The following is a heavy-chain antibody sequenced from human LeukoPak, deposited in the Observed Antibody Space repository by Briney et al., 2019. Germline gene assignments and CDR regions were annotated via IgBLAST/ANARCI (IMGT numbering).Heavy chain of an antibody. D-gene: IGHD6-13*01. CDR3: ARGRPPRQQLASVGYYYYGMDV. CDR1: GGSFSGYY. CDR2: VNHSGST. Sequence: PSETLSPTCAVYGGSFSGYYWSWIRQPPGKGLEWIGEVNHSGSTNYNPSLKSRVTISVDASKNQFSLKLSSVTAADTAVYYCARGRPPRQQLASVGYYYYGMDVWGKGTTVTVSS. J-gene: IGHJ6*04. V-gene: IGHV4-34*01.